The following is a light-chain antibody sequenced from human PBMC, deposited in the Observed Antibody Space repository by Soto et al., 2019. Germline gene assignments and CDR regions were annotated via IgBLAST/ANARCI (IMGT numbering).Light chain of an antibody. V-gene: IGLV2-11*01. CDR2: DVS. CDR3: CSFAGPQSFEV. J-gene: IGLJ1*01. CDR1: SSDIGGYTY. Sequence: QSALTQPPSASGSPGQSVTISCTGTSSDIGGYTYVSWYQQHPGKAPKVIIYDVSERPSGVPDRFSGSKSGNTASLTISGLQPEDEADYYCCSFAGPQSFEVFGEGTKVTVL.